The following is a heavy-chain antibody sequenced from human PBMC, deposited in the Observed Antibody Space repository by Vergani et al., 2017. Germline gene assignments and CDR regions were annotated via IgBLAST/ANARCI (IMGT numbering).Heavy chain of an antibody. CDR3: ARGANSYDSSGYYLFAY. Sequence: QVQLQQWGAGLLKPSETLSLTCAVYGGSFSGYYWSWIRQPPGKGLEWIGEINHSGSTNYNPSLKSPVTISVDTSKNQFSLKLSSVTAADTAVYYCARGANSYDSSGYYLFAYWGQGTLVTVSS. V-gene: IGHV4-34*01. D-gene: IGHD3-22*01. CDR2: INHSGST. CDR1: GGSFSGYY. J-gene: IGHJ4*02.